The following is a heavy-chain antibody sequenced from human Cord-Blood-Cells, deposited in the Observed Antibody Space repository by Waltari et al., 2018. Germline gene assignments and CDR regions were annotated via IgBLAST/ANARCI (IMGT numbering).Heavy chain of an antibody. V-gene: IGHV3-53*01. Sequence: EVQLVESGGDLIQPGGSLRLACAASGFTVSRNYMTWVRQAPGKGLEWVSVIYSGGSTYYADSVKGRFTISRDNSKNTLYLQMNSLRAEDTAVYYCARDVSNYEGMDVWGQGTTVTVSS. CDR2: IYSGGST. CDR3: ARDVSNYEGMDV. CDR1: GFTVSRNY. J-gene: IGHJ6*02. D-gene: IGHD4-4*01.